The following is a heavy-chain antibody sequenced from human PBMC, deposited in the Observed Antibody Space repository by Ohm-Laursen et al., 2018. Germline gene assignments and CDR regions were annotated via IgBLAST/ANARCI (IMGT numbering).Heavy chain of an antibody. CDR2: ISTSSNYI. V-gene: IGHV3-21*01. CDR3: ARDVMASPYYFQY. D-gene: IGHD5-24*01. Sequence: SLRLSCAASGFTFSNYWMSWVRQTPGKGLEWVSSISTSSNYIYYGDSVKGRFTISRDNAKNSLYLQMNSLRAEDTAVYYCARDVMASPYYFQYWGQGTLVTVSS. CDR1: GFTFSNYW. J-gene: IGHJ4*02.